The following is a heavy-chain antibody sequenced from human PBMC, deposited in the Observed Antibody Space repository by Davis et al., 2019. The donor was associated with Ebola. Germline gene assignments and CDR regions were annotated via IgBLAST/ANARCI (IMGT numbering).Heavy chain of an antibody. CDR3: ARDLVATRPFDY. CDR1: GFTFSSYS. CDR2: ISSSSSYI. J-gene: IGHJ4*02. Sequence: GESLKISCAASGFTFSSYSMNWVRQAPGKGLEWVSSISSSSSYIYYADSVKGRFTISRDNAKNSLYLQMNSLRAEDTAVYYCARDLVATRPFDYWGQGTLVTVSS. D-gene: IGHD5-12*01. V-gene: IGHV3-21*01.